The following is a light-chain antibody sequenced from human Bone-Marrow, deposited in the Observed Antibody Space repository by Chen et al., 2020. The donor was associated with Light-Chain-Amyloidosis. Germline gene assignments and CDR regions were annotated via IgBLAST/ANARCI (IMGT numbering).Light chain of an antibody. CDR3: QSYQGSSQGV. CDR2: EDD. V-gene: IGLV6-57*01. CDR1: SGSIATNY. J-gene: IGLJ3*02. Sequence: NFMLTQPHSVSESPGKTVILSCTRSSGSIATNYVQWYQQRPGSSPTTVIYEDDQRPSGVPDRFSGSIDRSSNSASLTISGLKTEDEADFYCQSYQGSSQGVFGGGTKLTVL.